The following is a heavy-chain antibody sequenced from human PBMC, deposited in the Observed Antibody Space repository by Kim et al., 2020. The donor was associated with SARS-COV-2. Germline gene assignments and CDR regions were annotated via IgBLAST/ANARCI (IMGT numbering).Heavy chain of an antibody. Sequence: ASVKVSCKASGYTFTNYFIHWVRQAPGQGFEWMGWINPNSGGADYAQRFQGRVTLTRDTSITTVFMELTSVTSDDTALYFCARARHNTREFDPWGHGTLV. CDR3: ARARHNTREFDP. V-gene: IGHV1-2*02. CDR2: INPNSGGA. CDR1: GYTFTNYF. J-gene: IGHJ5*02. D-gene: IGHD1-20*01.